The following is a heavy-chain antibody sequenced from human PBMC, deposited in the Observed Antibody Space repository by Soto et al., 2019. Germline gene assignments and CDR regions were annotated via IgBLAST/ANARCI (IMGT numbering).Heavy chain of an antibody. V-gene: IGHV4-34*01. CDR1: GETLRVYY. J-gene: IGHJ6*02. D-gene: IGHD6-19*01. CDR2: INHSGST. Sequence: SYSLSLSCAVYGETLRVYYWSWIRQPPGKGLEWIGEINHSGSTNYNPSLKSRVTISVDTSKNQFSLKLSSVTAADTAVYYCARASLEQWLVHSYYYGMDVWGQGTTVTVSS. CDR3: ARASLEQWLVHSYYYGMDV.